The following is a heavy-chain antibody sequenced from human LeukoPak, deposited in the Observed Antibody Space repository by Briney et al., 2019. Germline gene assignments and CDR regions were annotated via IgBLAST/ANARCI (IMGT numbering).Heavy chain of an antibody. CDR2: INPNSGT. V-gene: IGHV1-2*02. CDR3: AREEQHQRGRHFEY. D-gene: IGHD6-13*01. Sequence: ASVKVSCKASGYTFSGYYIHWVRQGPGQGLEWMGWINPNSGTNYAQNFQGRVTMTRDTSVSTAYMELSRLRSDDTAVYYCAREEQHQRGRHFEYWGQGTLVTVSS. J-gene: IGHJ4*02. CDR1: GYTFSGYY.